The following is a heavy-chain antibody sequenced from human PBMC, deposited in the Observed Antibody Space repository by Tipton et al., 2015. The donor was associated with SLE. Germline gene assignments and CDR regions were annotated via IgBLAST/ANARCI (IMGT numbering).Heavy chain of an antibody. CDR3: AKAGYSSGWYDL. Sequence: GSLRLSCAASGFTFSSYAMSWVRQAPGKGLEWVSILYSGGDTYYADSVKGRFTISRDDSKNTLYLQMNSLRVEDTAVYYCAKAGYSSGWYDLWGQGTLLTVSS. CDR2: ILYSGGDT. CDR1: GFTFSSYA. J-gene: IGHJ5*02. D-gene: IGHD5-18*01. V-gene: IGHV3-23*03.